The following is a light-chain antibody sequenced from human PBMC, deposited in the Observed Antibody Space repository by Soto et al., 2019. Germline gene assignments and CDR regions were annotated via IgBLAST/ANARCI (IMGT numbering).Light chain of an antibody. Sequence: DIQMTQSPSTLAASVGDTVTMTCRSSSKWLAWYQKKPGKAPKLLIYDVSNLERGVPPRFSGSTSGAESTLTSTGLQPDDLGTYYCQHTTDCTFGQGTKVEIK. CDR3: QHTTDCT. CDR1: SSSKW. V-gene: IGKV1-5*01. CDR2: DVS. J-gene: IGKJ2*02.